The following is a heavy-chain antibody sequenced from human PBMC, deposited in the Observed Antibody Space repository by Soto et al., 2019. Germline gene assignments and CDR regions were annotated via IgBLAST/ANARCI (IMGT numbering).Heavy chain of an antibody. CDR1: GGSIDNNGYS. J-gene: IGHJ4*02. CDR3: ARGGSGWKALNYFDS. Sequence: SETLSLTCTVSGGSIDNNGYSWTWIRQRPGGGLEWLGSNNYRADTYYTPFLRSRITISLDTSQNQFSLWLTSVTAADTAIYYCARGGSGWKALNYFDSWGQGILVTVSS. D-gene: IGHD6-19*01. V-gene: IGHV4-31*03. CDR2: NNYRADT.